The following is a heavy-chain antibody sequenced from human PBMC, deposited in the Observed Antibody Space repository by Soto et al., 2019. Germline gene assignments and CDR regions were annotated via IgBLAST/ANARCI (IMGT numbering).Heavy chain of an antibody. CDR3: ARDRRSCSCCSCYKKPQYGMAV. J-gene: IGHJ6*02. CDR2: IIPIFGTA. D-gene: IGHD2-15*01. Sequence: GASVKVSCKASGGTFSSYAISWVRQAPGQGLEWMGGIIPIFGTANYAQKFQGRVTITADESTSTAYMELSSLRSEDTAVYYCARDRRSCSCCSCYKKPQYGMAVWGQGTTVTVSS. V-gene: IGHV1-69*13. CDR1: GGTFSSYA.